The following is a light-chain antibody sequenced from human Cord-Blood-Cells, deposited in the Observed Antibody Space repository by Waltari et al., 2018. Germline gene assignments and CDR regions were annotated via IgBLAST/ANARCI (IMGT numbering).Light chain of an antibody. CDR1: SSDVGGYNY. Sequence: QSALTQPASVSGSPGQSITISCTGTSSDVGGYNYVSWYQQHPGKAPKLMIYEVSNRPSGVSNRFSGSKSGNTASLPISGLQAEDEADYYCSSYTSSSTLGYVFGTGTKVTVL. V-gene: IGLV2-14*01. CDR3: SSYTSSSTLGYV. J-gene: IGLJ1*01. CDR2: EVS.